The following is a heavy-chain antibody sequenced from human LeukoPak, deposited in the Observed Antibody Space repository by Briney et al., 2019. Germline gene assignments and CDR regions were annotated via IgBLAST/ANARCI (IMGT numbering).Heavy chain of an antibody. CDR1: GYTFTSCG. CDR2: INAGNGNT. CDR3: ARESRLWFGELFSIAFDY. V-gene: IGHV1-3*01. D-gene: IGHD3-10*01. Sequence: ASVKVSCKASGYTFTSCGITWVRQAPGQRLEWMAWINAGNGNTKYSQKFQGRVTITRDTSASTAYMELSSLRSEDTAVYYCARESRLWFGELFSIAFDYWGQGTLVTVSS. J-gene: IGHJ4*02.